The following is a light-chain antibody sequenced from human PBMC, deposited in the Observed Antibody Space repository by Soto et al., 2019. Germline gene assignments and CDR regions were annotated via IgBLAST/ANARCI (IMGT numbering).Light chain of an antibody. J-gene: IGKJ4*01. CDR2: GAS. Sequence: EIVMTQSPATLSVSPGERATLSCRASQSVSSNLAWYQQKPGQAPRLLIYGASTRATGIPARFSGSGSGTEFTLTISSLQYEDCAVYYCQQYNNWPLTFGGGTKVEIK. CDR1: QSVSSN. V-gene: IGKV3D-15*01. CDR3: QQYNNWPLT.